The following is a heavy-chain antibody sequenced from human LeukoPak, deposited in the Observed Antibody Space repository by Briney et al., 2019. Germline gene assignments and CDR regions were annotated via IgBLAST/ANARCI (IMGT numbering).Heavy chain of an antibody. CDR3: ARDGGLDFWSGYYTVYFDY. D-gene: IGHD3-3*01. V-gene: IGHV3-48*03. Sequence: GGSLRLSCAASGFTFSSYEMNWVRQAPGKGLEWVSYISSSGSTIYYADSVKGRFTISSDNAKNSLYLQMNSLRAEDTAVYYCARDGGLDFWSGYYTVYFDYWGQGTLVTVSS. CDR2: ISSSGSTI. CDR1: GFTFSSYE. J-gene: IGHJ4*02.